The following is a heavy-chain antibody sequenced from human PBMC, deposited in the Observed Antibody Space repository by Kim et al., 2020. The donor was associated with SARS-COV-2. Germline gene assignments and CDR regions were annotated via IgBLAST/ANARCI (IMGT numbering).Heavy chain of an antibody. V-gene: IGHV3-53*01. CDR3: ARSTYDFWGYGMDV. J-gene: IGHJ6*02. D-gene: IGHD3-3*01. Sequence: YADSVKGRFTISRDKSKNTLYLQMSNLRAEDTAVYYCARSTYDFWGYGMDVWGQGTTVTVSS.